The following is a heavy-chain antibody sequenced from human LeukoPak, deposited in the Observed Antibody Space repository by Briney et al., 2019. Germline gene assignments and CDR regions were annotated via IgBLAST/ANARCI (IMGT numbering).Heavy chain of an antibody. CDR2: ISGSGSTI. V-gene: IGHV3-48*03. CDR1: GFTFSNYE. J-gene: IGHJ6*04. CDR3: AELGITMIGGV. D-gene: IGHD3-10*02. Sequence: AGGSLRLSCAASGFTFSNYEMNWVRQAPGKGLEWVSYISGSGSTIYYADSVKGRFTISRDNAKNSLYVQMNSLRAEDTAVYYCAELGITMIGGVWGKGTTVTISS.